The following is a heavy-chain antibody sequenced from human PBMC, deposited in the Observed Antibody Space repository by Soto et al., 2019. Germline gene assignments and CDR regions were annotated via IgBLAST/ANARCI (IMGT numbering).Heavy chain of an antibody. V-gene: IGHV4-61*03. CDR1: GGSVSSGSHY. CDR3: ARYSSYDSWSGYVGFDP. D-gene: IGHD3-3*01. CDR2: IYYSGST. Sequence: PSETLSLTCTVSGGSVSSGSHYWSWIRQPPGKGLEWIGNIYYSGSTKYNPSLKSRVTISVDRSRNHFSLNLRSVTTADTALYYCARYSSYDSWSGYVGFDPWGQGTLVTVSS. J-gene: IGHJ5*02.